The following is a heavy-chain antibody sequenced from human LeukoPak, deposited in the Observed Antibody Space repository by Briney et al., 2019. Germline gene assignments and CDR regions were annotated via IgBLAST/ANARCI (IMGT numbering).Heavy chain of an antibody. CDR1: GFTVSSSH. CDR3: AREASDAFDI. CDR2: IYSGGDT. J-gene: IGHJ3*02. Sequence: GGSLRLSCAASGFTVSSSHMTWVRQAVGKGLKWVSFIYSGGDTSYADSVKGRFTISRDNSKNTLYLQMNSLRAEDTAVYYCAREASDAFDIWGQGTMVTVSS. V-gene: IGHV3-53*01.